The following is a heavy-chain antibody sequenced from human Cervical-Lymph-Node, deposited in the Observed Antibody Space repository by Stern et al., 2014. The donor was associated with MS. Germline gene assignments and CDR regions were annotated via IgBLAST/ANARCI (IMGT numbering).Heavy chain of an antibody. Sequence: VQLVKSGGGVVQPGRSLRLSCAASGFTFSSYGMHWVRQAPGQGLEWVAIISYDGSNKYYADSVKGRFTISRDNSKNTLYLQMNSLRAEDTAVYYCAKGYSSSSALYYYYGMDVWGQGTTVTVSS. J-gene: IGHJ6*02. CDR1: GFTFSSYG. CDR2: ISYDGSNK. CDR3: AKGYSSSSALYYYYGMDV. D-gene: IGHD6-6*01. V-gene: IGHV3-30*18.